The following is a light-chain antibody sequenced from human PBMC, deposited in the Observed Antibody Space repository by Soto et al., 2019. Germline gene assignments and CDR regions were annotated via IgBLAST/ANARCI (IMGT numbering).Light chain of an antibody. V-gene: IGLV8-61*01. CDR2: NTN. CDR3: VLYMSSGISV. J-gene: IGLJ3*02. CDR1: SGSVSTSYY. Sequence: QAVVTQEPSFSVSPGGTVTLTCGLRSGSVSTSYYPSWYQQTPGQAPRTLIYNTNTRSSGVPDRFSGSILGNTAALTITGAQADDESDYYCVLYMSSGISVFGGGTKLTVL.